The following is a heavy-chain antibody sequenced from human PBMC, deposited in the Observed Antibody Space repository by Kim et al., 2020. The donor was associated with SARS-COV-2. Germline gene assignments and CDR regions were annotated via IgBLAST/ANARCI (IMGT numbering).Heavy chain of an antibody. CDR1: GFTFSSYG. CDR3: AREGPVPVAGTAGFDC. D-gene: IGHD6-19*01. Sequence: GGSLRLSCAASGFTFSSYGMHWVRQAPGKGLEWVAVIWHDGTEKYYADSVKGRFTISRDNSKNTLYLQMNSLRGEDTAVYYCAREGPVPVAGTAGFDCWGQGTLVTVSS. J-gene: IGHJ4*02. V-gene: IGHV3-33*01. CDR2: IWHDGTEK.